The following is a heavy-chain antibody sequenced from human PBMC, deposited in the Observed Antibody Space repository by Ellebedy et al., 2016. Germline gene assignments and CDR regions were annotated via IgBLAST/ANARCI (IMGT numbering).Heavy chain of an antibody. CDR3: ARGLVPAAVDC. CDR2: INPNGVDT. CDR1: GYTFTGYY. D-gene: IGHD2-2*01. Sequence: ASVKVSXXASGYTFTGYYMHWVRQAPGQGLEWLALINPNGVDTAYAQNFRGRVTMTRDTSTITVYMEFSSLRSDDTAVYYCARGLVPAAVDCWGQGTLVTVSS. V-gene: IGHV1-46*01. J-gene: IGHJ4*02.